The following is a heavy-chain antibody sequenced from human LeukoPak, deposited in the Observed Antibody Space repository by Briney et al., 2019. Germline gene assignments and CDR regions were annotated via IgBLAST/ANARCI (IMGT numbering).Heavy chain of an antibody. CDR1: GYSFTNYW. J-gene: IGHJ4*02. V-gene: IGHV5-51*01. Sequence: GESLKISRKASGYSFTNYWIGWVRQMPGKGLEWMGMINPGDTNIAYSPSFQGQVTISADRSISTAYLQWSSLRASDTAMYYCARPRRAERDEDFWGQGTLVTVSS. CDR2: INPGDTNI. CDR3: ARPRRAERDEDF. D-gene: IGHD1-1*01.